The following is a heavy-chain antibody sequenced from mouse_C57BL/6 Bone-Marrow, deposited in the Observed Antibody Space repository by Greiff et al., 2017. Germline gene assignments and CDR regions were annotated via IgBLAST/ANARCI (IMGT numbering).Heavy chain of an antibody. V-gene: IGHV5-17*01. J-gene: IGHJ4*01. CDR3: ARAYYSNYCAMDY. CDR2: ISSGSSTI. Sequence: EVKLVESGGGLVKPGGSLKLSCAASGFTFSDYGMHWVRQAPETGLEWVAYISSGSSTIYYADTVKGRFTISRDNAKNTLFLQMTSLRSEDTAMYYCARAYYSNYCAMDYWGQGTSVTVSS. D-gene: IGHD2-5*01. CDR1: GFTFSDYG.